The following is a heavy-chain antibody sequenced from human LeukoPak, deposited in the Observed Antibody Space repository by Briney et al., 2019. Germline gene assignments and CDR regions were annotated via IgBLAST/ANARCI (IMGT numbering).Heavy chain of an antibody. CDR3: ARVRGSYSSSWYRYYYYYMDV. J-gene: IGHJ6*03. Sequence: SETLSLICRVSGGSITSNSYYWGWIRQPPGKVLEWIGSIYYSGSTYYNPSLKRRVTISVDNSKNQFSLKLSSVPAADTAVYYCARVRGSYSSSWYRYYYYYMDVWGKGTTVTVSS. V-gene: IGHV4-39*07. CDR1: GGSITSNSYY. CDR2: IYYSGST. D-gene: IGHD6-13*01.